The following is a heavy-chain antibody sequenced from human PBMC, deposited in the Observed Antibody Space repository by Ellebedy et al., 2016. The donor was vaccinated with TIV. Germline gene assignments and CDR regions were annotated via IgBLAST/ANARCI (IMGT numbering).Heavy chain of an antibody. CDR3: ASRGDIAVAGGYYYYGMDV. Sequence: SVKVSXKASRGTFSSYAISWVRQAPGQGLEWMGGIIPIFGTANYAQKFQGRVTITADESTSTAYMELSSLRSEDTAVYYCASRGDIAVAGGYYYYGMDVWGQGTTVTVSS. CDR1: RGTFSSYA. CDR2: IIPIFGTA. V-gene: IGHV1-69*13. D-gene: IGHD6-19*01. J-gene: IGHJ6*02.